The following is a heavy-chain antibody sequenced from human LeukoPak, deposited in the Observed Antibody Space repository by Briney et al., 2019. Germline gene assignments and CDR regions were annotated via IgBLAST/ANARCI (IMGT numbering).Heavy chain of an antibody. Sequence: GGSLRLSCAASGFTFSSYAMSWVRQAPGKGLEWVSAISGSGGGTYYADSVRGRFTISRDNSKNTLYLQMNSLRAEDTAVYYCARGDGYSSSWGQGTLVTVSS. CDR2: ISGSGGGT. D-gene: IGHD5-18*01. V-gene: IGHV3-23*01. J-gene: IGHJ5*02. CDR3: ARGDGYSSS. CDR1: GFTFSSYA.